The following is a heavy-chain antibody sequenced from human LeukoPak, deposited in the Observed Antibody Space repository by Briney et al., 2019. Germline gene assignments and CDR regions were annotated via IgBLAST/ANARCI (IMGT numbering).Heavy chain of an antibody. D-gene: IGHD3-10*01. CDR3: ARDSMVRGVIPSWFDP. J-gene: IGHJ5*02. CDR1: GFTFSSYS. Sequence: QAGGSLRLSCAASGFTFSSYSMNWVRQAPGKGLEWVSYISSRSSTIYYADSVKGRFTISRDNAKNSLYLQMNSLRDEDTAVYYCARDSMVRGVIPSWFDPWGQGTLVTVSS. V-gene: IGHV3-48*02. CDR2: ISSRSSTI.